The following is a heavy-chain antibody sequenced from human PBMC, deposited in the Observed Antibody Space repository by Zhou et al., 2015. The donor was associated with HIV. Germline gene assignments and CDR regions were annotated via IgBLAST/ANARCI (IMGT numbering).Heavy chain of an antibody. Sequence: EVKVVESWGEAWSRRGGSLRLSCAASDFILSSYWMTWVRRASGGRLEWVANIKQDGSQKYYLDSVRGRFTIFRDNAKNLVHLQMNYLTPDDTATYYCARVGSSPERYFYMDVWGKGTTVIVSS. CDR3: ARVGSSPERYFYMDV. J-gene: IGHJ6*03. V-gene: IGHV3-7*04. CDR2: IKQDGSQK. CDR1: DFILSSYW.